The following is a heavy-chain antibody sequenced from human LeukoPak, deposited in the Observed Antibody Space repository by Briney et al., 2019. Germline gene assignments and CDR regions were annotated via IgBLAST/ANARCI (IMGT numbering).Heavy chain of an antibody. CDR1: GGSIRRYY. D-gene: IGHD3-22*01. CDR3: ARGTDSSGYDAFDI. J-gene: IGHJ3*02. Sequence: SETLSLTCTVSGGSIRRYYWSWIRQPPGKGLEWIGYIYDSGTTNYSPSLTSRVTISLDTSKNQFSLKLSSVTAADTALFYCARGTDSSGYDAFDIWGQGTMVTVSS. CDR2: IYDSGTT. V-gene: IGHV4-59*01.